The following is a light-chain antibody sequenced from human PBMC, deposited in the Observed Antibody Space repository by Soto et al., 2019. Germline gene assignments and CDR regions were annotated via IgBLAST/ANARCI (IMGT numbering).Light chain of an antibody. CDR1: QSISSW. V-gene: IGKV1-5*03. J-gene: IGKJ4*01. Sequence: DIQMTQSPSTLSASVGDRVTVTCRASQSISSWLAWYQQKPGKAPKLLIYKASSLESGVPSRFSGSGSGTEFTLTISSPQPDDFATYYCQRYDSYPLSFGGGTKVDIK. CDR3: QRYDSYPLS. CDR2: KAS.